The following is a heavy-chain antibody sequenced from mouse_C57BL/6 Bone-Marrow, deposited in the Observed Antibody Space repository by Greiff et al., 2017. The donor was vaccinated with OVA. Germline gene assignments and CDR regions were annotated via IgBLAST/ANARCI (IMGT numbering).Heavy chain of an antibody. CDR1: GFTFSSYA. CDR2: ISSGGDYI. V-gene: IGHV5-9-1*02. Sequence: EVKLMESGEGLVKPGGSLKLSCAASGFTFSSYAMSWVRQPPEKRLEWVAYISSGGDYISYADTVKGRFTISRDNARNTLYLQMSSLKSEDTAMYYCTKSYDYDEGWFAYWGQGTLVTVSA. D-gene: IGHD2-4*01. J-gene: IGHJ3*01. CDR3: TKSYDYDEGWFAY.